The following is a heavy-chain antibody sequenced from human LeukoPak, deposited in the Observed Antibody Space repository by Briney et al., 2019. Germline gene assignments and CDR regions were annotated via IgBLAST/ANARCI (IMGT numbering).Heavy chain of an antibody. J-gene: IGHJ6*02. CDR2: IKQDGSVK. CDR1: GFTISGHW. V-gene: IGHV3-7*03. CDR3: ASSSSWYLDYYYYGMDV. Sequence: GGSLRLSCAASGFTISGHWMSWVRQAPGKGLEWLANIKQDGSVKNYVDSVKGRFTISRDNAENSLYLQMHSLRAEDTAVYYCASSSSWYLDYYYYGMDVWGQGTTVTVSS. D-gene: IGHD6-13*01.